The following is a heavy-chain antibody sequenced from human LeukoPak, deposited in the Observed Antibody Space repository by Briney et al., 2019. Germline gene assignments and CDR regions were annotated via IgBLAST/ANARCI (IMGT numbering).Heavy chain of an antibody. J-gene: IGHJ4*02. V-gene: IGHV3-7*01. D-gene: IGHD3-16*01. CDR1: GGSYSGYY. CDR2: IKSDGSEK. CDR3: VRALGSPTADH. Sequence: PSETLSLTCAVSGGSYSGYYWAWLRQSPGKGLEWVANIKSDGSEKYYVDSVEGRFTISRDNAKNTVSLQMDSLRGEDTAVYYCVRALGSPTADHWGQGTLVTVSS.